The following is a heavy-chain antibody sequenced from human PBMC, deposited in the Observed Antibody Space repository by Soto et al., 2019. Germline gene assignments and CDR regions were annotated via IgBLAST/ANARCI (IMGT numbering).Heavy chain of an antibody. D-gene: IGHD1-26*01. CDR1: GGTFSSYA. Sequence: QVQLVQSGAEVKKPGSSVKVSCKASGGTFSSYAISWVRQAPGQGLEWMGGIIPIFGTANYAQKFQGRVTITADESTSTAYLELGRLRCEDTALYYCAGGEYSGSYYPGGYVAYWGQGTLVTVSS. J-gene: IGHJ4*02. CDR3: AGGEYSGSYYPGGYVAY. CDR2: IIPIFGTA. V-gene: IGHV1-69*12.